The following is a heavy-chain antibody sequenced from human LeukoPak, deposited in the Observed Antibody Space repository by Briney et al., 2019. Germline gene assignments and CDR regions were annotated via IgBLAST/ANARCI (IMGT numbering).Heavy chain of an antibody. Sequence: GGSLRLSCAASGFTFSSYAMSWVRQAPGKGLEWVSAISGSGGSTYYADSVKGRFTISRDNSKNTLYPQMNSLRAEDTAVYYCAGDGPGYSSSWSPFDYWGQGTLVTVSS. CDR1: GFTFSSYA. D-gene: IGHD6-13*01. CDR3: AGDGPGYSSSWSPFDY. CDR2: ISGSGGST. V-gene: IGHV3-23*01. J-gene: IGHJ4*02.